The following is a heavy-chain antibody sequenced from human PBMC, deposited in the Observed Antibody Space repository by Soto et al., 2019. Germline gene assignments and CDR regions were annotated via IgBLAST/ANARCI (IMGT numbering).Heavy chain of an antibody. J-gene: IGHJ5*02. CDR2: IATYSSNR. CDR3: AGVLRGGVSWLNT. Sequence: HLVQSGPEVKKPGASITVSCKTSGDTFTNFGLSWVRRAPGQGLEWMGWIATYSSNRKYAQKSEGRLTPATDMTTSSTYMGLKSLEYCDTAVYYSAGVLRGGVSWLNTGGQGTLVAVS. V-gene: IGHV1-18*01. D-gene: IGHD3-10*01. CDR1: GDTFTNFG.